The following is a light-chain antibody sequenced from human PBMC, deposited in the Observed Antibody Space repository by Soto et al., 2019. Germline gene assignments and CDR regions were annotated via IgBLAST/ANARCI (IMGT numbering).Light chain of an antibody. CDR1: QSVTTSY. CDR3: QQRDKWPPYT. CDR2: GTS. J-gene: IGKJ2*01. V-gene: IGKV3D-20*02. Sequence: EIVLTQSPGTLSLSPGERATLSCRTSQSVTTSYLAWYQQKPGQAPRLLIYGTSIRATGVPDRFSGSGSATDFTLTISRLEPEDFAVYYCQQRDKWPPYTFGQGTKVDIK.